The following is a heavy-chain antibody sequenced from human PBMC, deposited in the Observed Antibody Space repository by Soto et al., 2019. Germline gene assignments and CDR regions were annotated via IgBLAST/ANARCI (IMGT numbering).Heavy chain of an antibody. Sequence: VQLLESGGGLVQPGGSLRLSCAASGFTFSSYAMSWVRQAPGKGLEWVSAISGSGGSTYYADSVKGRFTISRDNSKNTLYLQMNSLRAEDTAVYYCAKDLYRGGWRRLGLFDYWGQGTLVTVSS. CDR3: AKDLYRGGWRRLGLFDY. J-gene: IGHJ4*02. CDR1: GFTFSSYA. V-gene: IGHV3-23*01. CDR2: ISGSGGST. D-gene: IGHD6-19*01.